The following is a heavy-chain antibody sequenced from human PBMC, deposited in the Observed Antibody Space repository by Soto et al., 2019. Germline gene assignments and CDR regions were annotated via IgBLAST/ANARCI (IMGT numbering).Heavy chain of an antibody. J-gene: IGHJ4*02. Sequence: SETLSLTCTVSGGSISSSSYYWGWIRQPPGKGLEWIGSIYYSGSTYYNPSLKSRVTISVDTSKNQFSLKLSSVTAADTAVYYCAREDYYDSSGDYWGQGTLVTVSS. CDR1: GGSISSSSYY. CDR3: AREDYYDSSGDY. V-gene: IGHV4-39*02. CDR2: IYYSGST. D-gene: IGHD3-22*01.